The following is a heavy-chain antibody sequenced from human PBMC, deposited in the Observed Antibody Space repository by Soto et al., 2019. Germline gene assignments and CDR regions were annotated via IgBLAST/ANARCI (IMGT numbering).Heavy chain of an antibody. J-gene: IGHJ4*02. CDR2: ISYDGSNK. CDR3: ADLTTRNY. Sequence: QVQLVESGGGVVQPGRSLRLSCAASGFTFSNYGMHWVRQAPGKGLEWVAVISYDGSNKYYADSVKGRFTISRDNSKNTLYLQMNSLRGEDTAVYYCADLTTRNYWGQGTLVTVSS. D-gene: IGHD3-22*01. CDR1: GFTFSNYG. V-gene: IGHV3-30*03.